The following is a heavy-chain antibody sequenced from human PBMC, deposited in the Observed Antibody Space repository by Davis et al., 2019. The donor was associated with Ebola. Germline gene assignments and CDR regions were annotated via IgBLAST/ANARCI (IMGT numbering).Heavy chain of an antibody. CDR1: GFTFSSYG. CDR3: TQVATDY. Sequence: GESLKISCAASGFTFSSYGMHWVRQAPGKGLEWVGRIKSKTDGGTTDYAAPVKGRFTISRDDSKNTLYLQMNSLKTEDTAVYYCTQVATDYWGQGTLVTVSS. J-gene: IGHJ4*02. D-gene: IGHD5-12*01. V-gene: IGHV3-15*07. CDR2: IKSKTDGGTT.